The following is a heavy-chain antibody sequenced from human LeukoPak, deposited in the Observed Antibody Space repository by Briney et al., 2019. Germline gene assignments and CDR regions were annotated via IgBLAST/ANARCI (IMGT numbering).Heavy chain of an antibody. J-gene: IGHJ4*02. D-gene: IGHD6-19*01. Sequence: PGRSLRLSCAASGFTFDDYAMHWVRQAPGKGLEWVSGISWNSGSIGYADSVKGRFTISRDNAKNSLYLQMNSLRAEDTALYYCAKVQGAVAGSFDYWGQGTLVTVSS. CDR2: ISWNSGSI. CDR1: GFTFDDYA. V-gene: IGHV3-9*01. CDR3: AKVQGAVAGSFDY.